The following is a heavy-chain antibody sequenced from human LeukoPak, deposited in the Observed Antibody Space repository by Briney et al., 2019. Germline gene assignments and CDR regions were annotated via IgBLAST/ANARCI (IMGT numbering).Heavy chain of an antibody. CDR3: ATVVGGPLWFGELFC. V-gene: IGHV1-24*01. CDR1: GYTLTELS. Sequence: ASVKVSCKVSGYTLTELSMHWVRQAPGKGLEWMGGFDPEDGETIYAQKFQGRVTMTEDTSTDTAYMELSSLRSEDTAVYYCATVVGGPLWFGELFCWGQGTLVTVSS. J-gene: IGHJ4*02. D-gene: IGHD3-10*01. CDR2: FDPEDGET.